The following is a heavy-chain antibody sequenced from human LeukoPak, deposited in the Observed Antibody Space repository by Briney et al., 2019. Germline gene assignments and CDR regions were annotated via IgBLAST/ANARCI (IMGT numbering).Heavy chain of an antibody. CDR3: ARGNSHMITFGGVINY. D-gene: IGHD3-16*01. Sequence: ASVKVSCKASGYTFTGYYMHWVRQAPGQGLEWMGRINPNSGGTSYAQKFQGRVTMTRDTSISTAYMELSRLRSDDTAVYYCARGNSHMITFGGVINYWGQGTLVTVSS. J-gene: IGHJ4*02. CDR2: INPNSGGT. V-gene: IGHV1-2*06. CDR1: GYTFTGYY.